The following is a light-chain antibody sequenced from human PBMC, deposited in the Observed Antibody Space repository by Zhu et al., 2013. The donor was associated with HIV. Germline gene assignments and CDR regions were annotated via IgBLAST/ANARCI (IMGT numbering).Light chain of an antibody. J-gene: IGKJ5*01. V-gene: IGKV3-15*01. CDR1: RSVTDN. CDR2: RAS. Sequence: EIVMTQSPATLSVSPGERATLSCRASRSVTDNLVWYQQKPGQAPRLLIYRASTRATGVPARFSGSGSGTEFTLTVSSLQSEDFAVYFCQQYNNWPPITFGQGTRLEIK. CDR3: QQYNNWPPIT.